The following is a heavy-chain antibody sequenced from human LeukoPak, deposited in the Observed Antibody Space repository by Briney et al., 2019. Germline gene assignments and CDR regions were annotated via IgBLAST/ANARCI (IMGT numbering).Heavy chain of an antibody. CDR1: GFTFSNFG. Sequence: GGSLRLSCAASGFTFSNFGMYWVRQAPGKGLEWVAVISYDGSNKYHADSVKGRFTISRDNSKNTLSLQMNSLRLEDTAVYYCARDKYGYNTPIDYWGQGTLVTVSP. V-gene: IGHV3-30-3*01. CDR2: ISYDGSNK. J-gene: IGHJ4*02. CDR3: ARDKYGYNTPIDY. D-gene: IGHD5-24*01.